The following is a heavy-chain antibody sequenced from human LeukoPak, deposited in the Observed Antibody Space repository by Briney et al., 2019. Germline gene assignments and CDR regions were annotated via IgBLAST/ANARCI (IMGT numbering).Heavy chain of an antibody. CDR3: ARGDIVVVPAASNWFDP. CDR1: GGSISSHH. CDR2: IYYSGST. D-gene: IGHD2-2*01. V-gene: IGHV4-59*06. Sequence: SETLSLTCTVSGGSISSHHWSWIRQHPGKGLEWIGYIYYSGSTYYNPSLKSRVTISVDTSKNQFPLKLSSVTAADTAVYYCARGDIVVVPAASNWFDPWGQGTLVTVSS. J-gene: IGHJ5*02.